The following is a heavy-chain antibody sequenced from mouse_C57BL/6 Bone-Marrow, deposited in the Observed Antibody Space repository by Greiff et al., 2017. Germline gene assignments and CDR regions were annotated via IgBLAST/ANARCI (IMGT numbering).Heavy chain of an antibody. V-gene: IGHV3-6*01. CDR3: ARARVDYAMDY. Sequence: VQLQQSGPGLVKPSQSLSLTCSVTGYSFTSGYYWYWIRQFPGNKLGWMGYISYDGSNNYNPSLKNRISITRDTSKNQFFLKLNSVTTEDTATYYCARARVDYAMDYWGQGTSVTVSS. CDR1: GYSFTSGYY. J-gene: IGHJ4*01. CDR2: ISYDGSN. D-gene: IGHD3-1*01.